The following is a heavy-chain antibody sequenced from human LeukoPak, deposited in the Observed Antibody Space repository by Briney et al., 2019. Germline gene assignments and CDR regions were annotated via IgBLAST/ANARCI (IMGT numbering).Heavy chain of an antibody. CDR3: ARGTSPDP. Sequence: GGSLRLSCTASVFIFSTYWMTWVRQAPGKGLEWVANIKHDGSEKYYVDSVKGRFSISGDNAKNSLYLQMNSLRAEDTAIYYCARGTSPDPWGEETPVTVSP. CDR2: IKHDGSEK. V-gene: IGHV3-7*01. J-gene: IGHJ5*02. CDR1: VFIFSTYW.